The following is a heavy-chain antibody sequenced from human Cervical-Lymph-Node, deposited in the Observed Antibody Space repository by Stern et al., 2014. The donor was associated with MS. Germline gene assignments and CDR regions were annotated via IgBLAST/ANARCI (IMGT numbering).Heavy chain of an antibody. Sequence: DVQLGPSGAEVKTPGESLKISCKGSGYNFASHWLGWVLQMPGQGLEWMGIIYPGASDTRYGPALPDPVTIIALQHLSTADLPCSSLKASDAAMYYCARHTGRASSHPFDIWGQGTVVTVSS. J-gene: IGHJ3*02. D-gene: IGHD3-10*01. V-gene: IGHV5-51*01. CDR3: ARHTGRASSHPFDI. CDR1: GYNFASHW. CDR2: IYPGASDT.